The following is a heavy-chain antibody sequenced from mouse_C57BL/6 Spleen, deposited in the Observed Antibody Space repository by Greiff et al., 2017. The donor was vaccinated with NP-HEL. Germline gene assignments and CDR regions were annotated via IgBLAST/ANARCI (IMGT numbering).Heavy chain of an antibody. J-gene: IGHJ4*01. D-gene: IGHD2-10*01. Sequence: QVQLKQSGPELVKPGASVKISCKASGYSFTSYYIHWVKQRPGQGLEWIGWIYPGSGNTKYNEKFKGKATLTADTSSSTAYLQLSSLTSEDSAVYYCARGGAYYGNCALDYWGQGTSVTVSS. CDR1: GYSFTSYY. CDR2: IYPGSGNT. CDR3: ARGGAYYGNCALDY. V-gene: IGHV1-66*01.